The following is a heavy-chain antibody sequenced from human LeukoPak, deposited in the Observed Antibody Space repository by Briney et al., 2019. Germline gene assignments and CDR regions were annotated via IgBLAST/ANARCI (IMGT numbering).Heavy chain of an antibody. J-gene: IGHJ1*01. D-gene: IGHD6-19*01. CDR3: ARGVTGGWYGDFQH. CDR1: GGSINTYF. Sequence: SETLSLTCTVSGGSINTYFWSWIRQPPGKGLEWIGYIYYSGSTNYNPSLKSRVTISVDTSKNQFSLKLSSVTAADTAVYYCARGVTGGWYGDFQHWGQGTLVTVS. CDR2: IYYSGST. V-gene: IGHV4-59*01.